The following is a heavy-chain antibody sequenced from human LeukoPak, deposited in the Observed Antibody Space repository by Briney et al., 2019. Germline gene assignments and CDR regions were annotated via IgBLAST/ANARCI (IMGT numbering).Heavy chain of an antibody. CDR2: ISWDGGST. V-gene: IGHV3-43D*03. J-gene: IGHJ6*03. D-gene: IGHD6-19*01. Sequence: PGGSLRLSCAASGFTFDDYAMHWVRQAPGKGLEWVSLISWDGGSTYYADSVKGRFTISRDNSKNSLYLQMNSLRAEDTALYYCAKAGSVAYYYYYMDVWGKGTTVTVSS. CDR3: AKAGSVAYYYYYMDV. CDR1: GFTFDDYA.